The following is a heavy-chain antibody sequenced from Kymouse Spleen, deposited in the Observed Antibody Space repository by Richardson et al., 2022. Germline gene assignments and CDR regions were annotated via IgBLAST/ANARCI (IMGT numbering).Heavy chain of an antibody. CDR2: ISYDGSNK. CDR1: GFTFSSYG. CDR3: AKDQSGSYDYYYYYGMDV. Sequence: QVQLVESGGGVVQPGRSLRLSCAASGFTFSSYGMHWVRQAPGKGLEWVAVISYDGSNKYYADSVKGRFTISRDNSKNTLYLQMNSLRAEDTAVYYCAKDQSGSYDYYYYYGMDVWGQGTTVTVSS. V-gene: IGHV3-30*18. J-gene: IGHJ6*02. D-gene: IGHD1-26*01.